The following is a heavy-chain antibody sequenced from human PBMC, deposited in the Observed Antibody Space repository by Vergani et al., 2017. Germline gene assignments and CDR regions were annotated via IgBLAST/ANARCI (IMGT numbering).Heavy chain of an antibody. D-gene: IGHD2-2*02. Sequence: QVQLVQSGAEVKKPGSSVKVSCKASGGTFSSYAISWVRQAPGQGLEWMGRIIPILGIANYAQKFQGRVTITADESTSTAYMELSSLRSEDTAVYYCARHIVVVPAAITMSAGYGMDVWGQGTTVTVSS. CDR2: IIPILGIA. V-gene: IGHV1-69*09. J-gene: IGHJ6*02. CDR1: GGTFSSYA. CDR3: ARHIVVVPAAITMSAGYGMDV.